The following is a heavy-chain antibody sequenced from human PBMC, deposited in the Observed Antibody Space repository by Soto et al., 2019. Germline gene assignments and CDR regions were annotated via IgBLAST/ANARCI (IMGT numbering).Heavy chain of an antibody. CDR3: AKERPTTTAFDY. Sequence: PGGSLRLSCAASGFTFNRDGMSWVRQAPGKGLEWVSLITDNGRNTYYADSVKGRFTISRDNTKNTLFLQMNSLRAEDTAVYYCAKERPTTTAFDYWGQRALVTASS. CDR2: ITDNGRNT. D-gene: IGHD4-17*01. V-gene: IGHV3-23*01. J-gene: IGHJ4*02. CDR1: GFTFNRDG.